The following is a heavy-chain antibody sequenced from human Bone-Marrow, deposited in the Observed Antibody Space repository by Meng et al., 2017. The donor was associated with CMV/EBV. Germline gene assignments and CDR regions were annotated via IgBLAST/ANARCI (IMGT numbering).Heavy chain of an antibody. Sequence: SETLSLTCLVAGDYMTSAFWSWFRQSPVKGLETIGYVHYSGATNYNPSLRGRATMSLDMSKNQFSLRLTSVTAADTAVYFCARGSPGEYYSDSNGYYYFDYWGQGALVTVSS. D-gene: IGHD3-22*01. V-gene: IGHV4-59*01. J-gene: IGHJ4*02. CDR3: ARGSPGEYYSDSNGYYYFDY. CDR2: VHYSGAT. CDR1: GDYMTSAF.